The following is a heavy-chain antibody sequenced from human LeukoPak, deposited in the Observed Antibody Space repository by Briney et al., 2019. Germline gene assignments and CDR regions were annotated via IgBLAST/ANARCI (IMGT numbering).Heavy chain of an antibody. J-gene: IGHJ3*02. Sequence: GGSLRLSCVASGFTFSTYAVSWVRQAPGQGLEWVSAISGSGDSTFYADSVKGRFTISRDNSKNTLYLQMDSLRAEDTAKYYCARGSPDYGDDVGAFDIWGQGTVVTISS. V-gene: IGHV3-23*01. D-gene: IGHD4-17*01. CDR2: ISGSGDST. CDR1: GFTFSTYA. CDR3: ARGSPDYGDDVGAFDI.